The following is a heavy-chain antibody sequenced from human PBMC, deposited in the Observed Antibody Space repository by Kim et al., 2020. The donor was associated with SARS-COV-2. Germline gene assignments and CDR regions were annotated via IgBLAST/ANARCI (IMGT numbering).Heavy chain of an antibody. V-gene: IGHV3-30-3*01. CDR3: ARVSGSLDEYQLPYDAFDI. Sequence: GGSLRLSCAASGFTFSSYAMHWVRQAPGKGLEWVAVISYDGSNKYYADSVKGRFTISRDNSKNTLYLQMNSLRAEDTAVYYCARVSGSLDEYQLPYDAFDIWGQGTMVTVSS. J-gene: IGHJ3*02. D-gene: IGHD2-2*01. CDR1: GFTFSSYA. CDR2: ISYDGSNK.